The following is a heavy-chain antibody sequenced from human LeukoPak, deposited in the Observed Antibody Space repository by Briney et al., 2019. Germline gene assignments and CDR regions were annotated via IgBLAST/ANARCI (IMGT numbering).Heavy chain of an antibody. CDR2: ISYDGSNK. D-gene: IGHD4/OR15-4a*01. V-gene: IGHV3-30-3*01. CDR1: GFTFSSYA. J-gene: IGHJ4*02. CDR3: AGLTSSNDY. Sequence: QPGGSLRLSCAASGFTFSSYAMHWVRQAPGKGLEWVAVISYDGSNKYYADSVKGRFTISRDNSKNTLYLQMNSLRAEDTAVYYCAGLTSSNDYWGQGTLVTVSS.